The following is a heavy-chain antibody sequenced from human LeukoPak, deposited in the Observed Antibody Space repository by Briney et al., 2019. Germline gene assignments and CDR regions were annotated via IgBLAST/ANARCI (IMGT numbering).Heavy chain of an antibody. J-gene: IGHJ3*02. Sequence: SETLSLTCTVSGGSINSYYWSWIRQPPGKGLEWIGSIYHSGSTYYNPSLKSRVTISVDTSKNQFPLKLSSVTAADTAVYYCARDQGYCGGDCYRAGAFDIWGQGTMVTVSS. CDR3: ARDQGYCGGDCYRAGAFDI. CDR2: IYHSGST. V-gene: IGHV4-59*12. CDR1: GGSINSYY. D-gene: IGHD2-21*02.